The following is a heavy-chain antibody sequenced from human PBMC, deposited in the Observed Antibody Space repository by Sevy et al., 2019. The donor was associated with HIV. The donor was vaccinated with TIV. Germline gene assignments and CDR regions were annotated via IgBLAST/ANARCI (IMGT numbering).Heavy chain of an antibody. J-gene: IGHJ5*02. CDR1: GYTFTTYG. D-gene: IGHD6-19*01. CDR3: GGFTQVAGRSNWFDP. Sequence: ASVKVSCKASGYTFTTYGISWVRQAPGQGLEWMGWISTYNTVRNSAQKFHDRVTMTIDTSTSTAYMELRSLTSDDTAVYYCGGFTQVAGRSNWFDPWGQGTLVTVSS. V-gene: IGHV1-18*01. CDR2: ISTYNTVR.